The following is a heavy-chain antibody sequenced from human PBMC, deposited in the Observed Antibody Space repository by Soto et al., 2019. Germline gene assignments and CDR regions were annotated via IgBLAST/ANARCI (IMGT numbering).Heavy chain of an antibody. CDR1: GGTFSSYT. CDR3: ARDVVDTTTRLKYFDY. CDR2: IIPILGIA. Sequence: SVKVSCKASGGTFSSYTISWVRQAPGQGLEWMGRIIPILGIANYAQKFQGRVTITADKSTSTAYTELSSLRSEDTAVYYCARDVVDTTTRLKYFDYWGQGTLVTVSS. V-gene: IGHV1-69*04. J-gene: IGHJ4*02. D-gene: IGHD2-21*01.